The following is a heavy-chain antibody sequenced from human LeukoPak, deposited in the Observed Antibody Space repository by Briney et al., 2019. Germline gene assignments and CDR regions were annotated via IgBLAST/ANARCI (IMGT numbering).Heavy chain of an antibody. D-gene: IGHD5-12*01. Sequence: PGASVKVSCKSSGYTFTSYYMYWVRQAPGQGLEWMGIINPSGGSTSYAQKFQGRVTMTRDTSTSTVYMELSSLRSEDTAVYYCAREVEVAAMEVGDYWGQGTLITVSS. CDR1: GYTFTSYY. CDR2: INPSGGST. V-gene: IGHV1-46*01. J-gene: IGHJ4*02. CDR3: AREVEVAAMEVGDY.